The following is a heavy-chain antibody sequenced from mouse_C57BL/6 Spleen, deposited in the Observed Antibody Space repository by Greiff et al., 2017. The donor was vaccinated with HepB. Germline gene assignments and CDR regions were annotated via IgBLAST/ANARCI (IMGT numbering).Heavy chain of an antibody. CDR2: IDPANGNT. Sequence: VQLKESVAELVRPGASVKLSCTASGFNIKNTYMHWVKQRPEQGLEWIGRIDPANGNTKYAPKFQGKATITADTSSNTAYLQLSSLTSEDTAIYYCAKAVTTVVGGDWFAYWGQGTLVTVSA. D-gene: IGHD1-1*01. V-gene: IGHV14-3*01. CDR3: AKAVTTVVGGDWFAY. J-gene: IGHJ3*01. CDR1: GFNIKNTY.